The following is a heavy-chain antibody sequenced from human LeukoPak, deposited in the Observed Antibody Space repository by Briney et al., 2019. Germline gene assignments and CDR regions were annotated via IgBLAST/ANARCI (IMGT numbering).Heavy chain of an antibody. CDR2: IYYSGST. V-gene: IGHV4-39*01. CDR3: ARVFCSSTSCYGFDY. CDR1: GGSISSSSYY. D-gene: IGHD2-2*01. Sequence: SETLPLTCTVSGGSISSSSYYWGWIRQPPGKGLEWIGSIYYSGSTYYNPPLKSRVTISVDTSKNQFSLKLSSVTAADTAVYYCARVFCSSTSCYGFDYWGQGTLVTVSS. J-gene: IGHJ4*02.